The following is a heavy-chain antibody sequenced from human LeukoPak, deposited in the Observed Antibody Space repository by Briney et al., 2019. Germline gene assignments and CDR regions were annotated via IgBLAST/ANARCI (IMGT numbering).Heavy chain of an antibody. D-gene: IGHD6-13*01. CDR3: ARDLEQQLADY. Sequence: GGSLRLSCAASGFTFSSCSMNWVRQAPGKGLEWVSSISSSSSYIYYADSVKGRFTISRDNAKNSLYLQMNSLRAEDTAVYYCARDLEQQLADYWGQGTLVTVSS. V-gene: IGHV3-21*01. CDR1: GFTFSSCS. CDR2: ISSSSSYI. J-gene: IGHJ4*02.